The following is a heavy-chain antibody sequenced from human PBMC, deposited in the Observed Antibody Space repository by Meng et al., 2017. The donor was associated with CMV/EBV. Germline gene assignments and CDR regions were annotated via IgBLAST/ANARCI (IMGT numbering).Heavy chain of an antibody. CDR3: ARGGDFWSGYYKAGDY. V-gene: IGHV3-53*01. Sequence: GGSLRLSCAASGFTVSSNYMSWVRQAPGKGLEWVSVIYSGGSTYYADSVKGRFTISRDNSKNTLYLQMNSLRAEDTAVYYCARGGDFWSGYYKAGDYWGQGTLVTVSS. J-gene: IGHJ4*02. D-gene: IGHD3-3*01. CDR2: IYSGGST. CDR1: GFTVSSNY.